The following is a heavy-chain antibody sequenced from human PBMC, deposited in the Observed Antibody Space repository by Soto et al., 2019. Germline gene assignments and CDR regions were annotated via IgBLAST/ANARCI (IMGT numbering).Heavy chain of an antibody. J-gene: IGHJ4*02. CDR1: GGSISGSTFH. D-gene: IGHD1-1*01. Sequence: PSETLSLTCSVSGGSISGSTFHWGWLRQPPGKGREWLGNINYSGTTYYNPSLESRVTISVDTAQNQFSLKLTSVTAADAAVYYCARRVARRELEPFYYFDYWGQGTLVTVS. CDR3: ARRVARRELEPFYYFDY. CDR2: INYSGTT. V-gene: IGHV4-39*01.